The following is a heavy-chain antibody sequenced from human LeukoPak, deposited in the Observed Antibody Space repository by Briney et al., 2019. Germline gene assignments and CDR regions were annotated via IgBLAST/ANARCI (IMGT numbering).Heavy chain of an antibody. CDR2: IKSKTDGGTT. CDR1: GFTFSNAW. Sequence: GGSLRLSCAASGFTFSNAWMSWDRQAPGKGLEWVGRIKSKTDGGTTDYAAPVKGRFTISRDDSKNTLYLQMNSLKTEDTAVYYCTTVLLWFGELFYWGQGTLVTVSS. V-gene: IGHV3-15*01. D-gene: IGHD3-10*01. CDR3: TTVLLWFGELFY. J-gene: IGHJ4*02.